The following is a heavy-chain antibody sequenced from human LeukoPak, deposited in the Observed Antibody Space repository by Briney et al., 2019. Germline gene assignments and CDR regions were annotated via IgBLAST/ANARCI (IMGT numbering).Heavy chain of an antibody. CDR1: GGSINGYY. CDR2: IYYSGST. CDR3: ARGTGYKPFDY. V-gene: IGHV4-59*01. D-gene: IGHD5-24*01. Sequence: SETLSLTCTVFGGSINGYYWSWIRQSPGKGLEWIGYIYYSGSTNCNPSFKSRVTISVDTSKNQFSLKLNSVTAADTAVYYCARGTGYKPFDYWGQGTLVTVSS. J-gene: IGHJ4*02.